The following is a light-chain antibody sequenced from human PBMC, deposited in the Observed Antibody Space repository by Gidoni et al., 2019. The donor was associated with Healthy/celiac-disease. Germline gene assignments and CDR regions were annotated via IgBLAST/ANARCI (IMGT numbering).Light chain of an antibody. CDR1: QSVSSSH. Sequence: IVLTLSPGTLSLSPGARATLSCRTSQSVSSSHLAWYQQKPGQAPRLLIYGASSRAPGIPDRFSSGGSGTNVTLTISRLEPEDFAVYYCQQYGSSPRTFXXXTKLEIK. J-gene: IGKJ2*01. CDR3: QQYGSSPRT. V-gene: IGKV3-20*01. CDR2: GAS.